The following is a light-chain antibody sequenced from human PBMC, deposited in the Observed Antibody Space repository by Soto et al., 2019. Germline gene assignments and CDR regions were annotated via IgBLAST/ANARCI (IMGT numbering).Light chain of an antibody. CDR2: DVN. V-gene: IGLV2-14*03. CDR1: SSDFGGDVY. J-gene: IGLJ1*01. CDR3: SSYRGNTGV. Sequence: QSALTQPASVSGSPGQSITISCTETSSDFGGDVYVSWYQQHPGKAPKLIIYDVNKRPSGVSNRLSASKSGNTASLTISGLQAEDEADYYCSSYRGNTGVFGSGTQVTVL.